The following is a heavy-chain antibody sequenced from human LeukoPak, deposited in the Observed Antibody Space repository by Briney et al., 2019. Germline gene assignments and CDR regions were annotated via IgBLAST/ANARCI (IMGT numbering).Heavy chain of an antibody. J-gene: IGHJ4*02. CDR2: IYHSGST. CDR1: GGSISNYY. CDR3: ASTYCSGGSCYLDY. V-gene: IGHV4-59*12. D-gene: IGHD2-15*01. Sequence: SETPSLTCTVSGGSISNYYWSWIRQPPGKGLEWIGYIYHSGSTYYNPSLKSRVTISVDRSKNQFSLKLSSVTAADTAVYYCASTYCSGGSCYLDYWGQGTLVTVSS.